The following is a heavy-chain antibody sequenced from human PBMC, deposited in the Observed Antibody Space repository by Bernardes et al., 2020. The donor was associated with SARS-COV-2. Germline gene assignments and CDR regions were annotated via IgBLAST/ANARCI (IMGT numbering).Heavy chain of an antibody. CDR2: INHSGST. CDR3: ARGLYGYKQPFDI. Sequence: SETLSLTCAVYGGSFSGYYWSWIRQPPGKGLEWIGEINHSGSTNYNPSLKSRVTISVDTSKNQFSLKLSSVTAADTAVYYCARGLYGYKQPFDIWGQGTMVTVSS. D-gene: IGHD5-12*01. V-gene: IGHV4-34*01. CDR1: GGSFSGYY. J-gene: IGHJ3*02.